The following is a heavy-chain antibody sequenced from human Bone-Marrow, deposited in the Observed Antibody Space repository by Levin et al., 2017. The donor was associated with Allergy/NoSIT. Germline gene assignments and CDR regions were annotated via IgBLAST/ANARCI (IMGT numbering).Heavy chain of an antibody. V-gene: IGHV3-15*01. CDR1: GFIFSDAW. Sequence: GGSLRLSCAGSGFIFSDAWMSWVRQAPGKGPEWVGRIKSRSDGGASDYAAPVRGRFTMSRDDSRNTVFLQMNRLKSEDTGLYYCVRHFDWIFGSWGQGTLVTVSS. J-gene: IGHJ5*01. CDR2: IKSRSDGGAS. CDR3: VRHFDWIFGS. D-gene: IGHD3-9*01.